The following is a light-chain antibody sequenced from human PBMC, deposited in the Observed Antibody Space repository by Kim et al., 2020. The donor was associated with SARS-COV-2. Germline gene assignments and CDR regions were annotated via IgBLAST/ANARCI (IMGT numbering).Light chain of an antibody. CDR3: LQVNNYPIT. Sequence: AIQLTQSPSSLSASVGDRVTITCRASQGISSALAWYQQKPGKAPKLLIYDASSLESGVPSRFSGSGSGTDFTLTISSLQPEDFATYYCLQVNNYPITFGQGTQVEIK. CDR2: DAS. J-gene: IGKJ5*01. V-gene: IGKV1D-13*01. CDR1: QGISSA.